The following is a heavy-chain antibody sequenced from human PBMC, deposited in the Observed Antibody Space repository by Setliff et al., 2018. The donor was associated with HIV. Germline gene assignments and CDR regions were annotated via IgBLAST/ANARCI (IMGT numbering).Heavy chain of an antibody. V-gene: IGHV1-18*04. D-gene: IGHD3-22*01. CDR1: RYTFTKYF. CDR3: AGEIGDYYDSSGYYPPTDYYYGMDV. J-gene: IGHJ6*02. CDR2: INPNNGGT. Sequence: ASVKVSCKASRYTFTKYFTHWVRQAPGQGLEWMGWINPNNGGTSYAQKLQGRVTMTTDTSTSTAYMELRSLRSDDTAVYYCAGEIGDYYDSSGYYPPTDYYYGMDVWGQGTTVTVSS.